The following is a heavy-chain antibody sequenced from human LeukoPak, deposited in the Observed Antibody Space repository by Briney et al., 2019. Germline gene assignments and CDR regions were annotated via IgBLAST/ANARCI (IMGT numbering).Heavy chain of an antibody. CDR1: GFTFSSYW. V-gene: IGHV3-7*01. CDR2: IKQDGSEK. CDR3: ARDSSHITMIGYFQH. J-gene: IGHJ1*01. Sequence: GGSLRLSCAASGFTFSSYWMSWVRQAPGKGLEWVANIKQDGSEKYYVDSVKGRFAISRDNAKNSLYLQMNSLRAEDTAVYYCARDSSHITMIGYFQHWGQGTLVTVSS. D-gene: IGHD3-22*01.